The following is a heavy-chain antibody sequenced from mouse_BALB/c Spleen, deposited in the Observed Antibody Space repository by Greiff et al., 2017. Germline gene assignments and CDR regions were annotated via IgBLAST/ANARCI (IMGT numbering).Heavy chain of an antibody. CDR1: GYSITSDYA. Sequence: EVQLQESGPGLVKPSQSLSLTCTVTGYSITSDYAWNWIRQFPGNKLEWMGYISYSGSTSYNPSLKSRISITRDTSKNQFFLQLNSVTTEDTATYYCARGNYYGYFDYWGQGTTLTVSS. D-gene: IGHD1-1*01. V-gene: IGHV3-2*02. CDR2: ISYSGST. J-gene: IGHJ2*01. CDR3: ARGNYYGYFDY.